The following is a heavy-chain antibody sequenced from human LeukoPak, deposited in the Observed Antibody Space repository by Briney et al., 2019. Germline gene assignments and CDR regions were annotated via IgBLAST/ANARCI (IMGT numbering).Heavy chain of an antibody. CDR1: GGSFSGYY. J-gene: IGHJ4*02. Sequence: PSETLSLTCAVYGGSFSGYYWSWIRQPPGKGLEWIGEINHSGSTNYNPSPKSRVTISVDTSKNQCSLKLSSVTAADTAVYYCARGLGYSYGPHFEYWGQGTLVTVSS. CDR2: INHSGST. D-gene: IGHD5-18*01. CDR3: ARGLGYSYGPHFEY. V-gene: IGHV4-34*01.